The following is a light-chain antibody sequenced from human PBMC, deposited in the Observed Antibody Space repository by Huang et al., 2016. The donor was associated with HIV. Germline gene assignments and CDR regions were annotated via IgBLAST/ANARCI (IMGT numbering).Light chain of an antibody. CDR1: QDIGTS. J-gene: IGKJ5*01. CDR2: GAS. V-gene: IGKV1-13*02. CDR3: QQLHSYPIT. Sequence: AVHLTQSPSYLSAFVGDTVIISCRASQDIGTSFAWYQHKKGKAPKLLISGASSLQAGVPYRFSGDSAGTYYTLFINYLQTEEFATYYCQQLHSYPITFGQGTRLDIK.